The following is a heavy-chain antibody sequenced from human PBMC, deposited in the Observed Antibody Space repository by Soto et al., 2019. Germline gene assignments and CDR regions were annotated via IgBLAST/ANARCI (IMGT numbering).Heavy chain of an antibody. D-gene: IGHD6-13*01. CDR3: ARDRSSWYWFDP. CDR1: GFTFSSYS. Sequence: EVQLVESGGGLVQPGGSLRLSCAASGFTFSSYSMNWVRQAPGKGLEWVSYISSSSSTLYYADSVKRRFTISKDNAKNSLYLQMNSLRDDDTAVYYCARDRSSWYWFDPWGQGTLVTVSS. J-gene: IGHJ5*02. CDR2: ISSSSSTL. V-gene: IGHV3-48*02.